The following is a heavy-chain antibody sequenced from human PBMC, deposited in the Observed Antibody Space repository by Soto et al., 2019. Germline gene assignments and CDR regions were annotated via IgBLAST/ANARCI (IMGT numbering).Heavy chain of an antibody. V-gene: IGHV3-23*01. CDR3: AKQRSSIAVAATNY. D-gene: IGHD6-19*01. Sequence: PGGSLRLSCAASGFRFSTYAMNWVRQVPGRGLEWVSGIIGSGTTIEYADSVKGRFTISRDNSKNTLFLQVYSLRPEDTAVYYCAKQRSSIAVAATNYWGQGTLVTVSS. CDR2: IIGSGTTI. CDR1: GFRFSTYA. J-gene: IGHJ4*02.